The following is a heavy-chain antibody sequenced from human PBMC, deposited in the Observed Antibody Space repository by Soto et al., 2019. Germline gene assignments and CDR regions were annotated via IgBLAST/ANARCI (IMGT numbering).Heavy chain of an antibody. V-gene: IGHV4-34*01. CDR2: INHSGST. CDR1: GESFSGYY. Sequence: SETLSLTCAVYGESFSGYYWSWIRQPPGKGLEWIGEINHSGSTNYNPSLKSRVTISVDTSKNQFSLRLSSVTAADTAVYYCARGEPGALGVYYYYDMDVWGQGNTVPVS. D-gene: IGHD1-26*01. J-gene: IGHJ6*02. CDR3: ARGEPGALGVYYYYDMDV.